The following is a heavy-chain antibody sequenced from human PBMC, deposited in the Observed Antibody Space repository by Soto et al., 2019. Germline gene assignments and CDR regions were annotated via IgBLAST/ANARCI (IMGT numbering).Heavy chain of an antibody. CDR2: INAGNGNT. Sequence: QVQLVQSGAEVKKPGASVKVSCKASGYTFTSYAMHWVRQAPGQRLEWMGWINAGNGNTKYSQKFQGRVTITRDTSASTAYMELSSLRSEDTAVYYCAVPYCSGGSCRLSDAFDIWGQGTMVTVSS. V-gene: IGHV1-3*01. CDR1: GYTFTSYA. D-gene: IGHD2-15*01. J-gene: IGHJ3*02. CDR3: AVPYCSGGSCRLSDAFDI.